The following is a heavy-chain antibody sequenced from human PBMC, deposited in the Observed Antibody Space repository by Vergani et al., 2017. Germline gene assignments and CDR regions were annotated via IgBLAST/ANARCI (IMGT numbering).Heavy chain of an antibody. CDR1: GFTFSSYW. CDR2: IKQDGSEK. CDR3: ARDLHREEMATTLRY. J-gene: IGHJ4*02. Sequence: EVQLVESGGGLVQPGGSLRLSCAASGFTFSSYWMSWVRQAPGKGLEWVSNIKQDGSEKYYVDSVKGRFTISRDNAKNSLYLQMNSLRTEDTAVYYSARDLHREEMATTLRYWGQGTLVTVSS. V-gene: IGHV3-7*01. D-gene: IGHD5-24*01.